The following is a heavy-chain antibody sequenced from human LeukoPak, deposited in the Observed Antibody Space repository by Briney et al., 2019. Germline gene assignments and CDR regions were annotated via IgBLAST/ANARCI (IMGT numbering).Heavy chain of an antibody. CDR3: ARGLIAAPPFYYYYYYMDV. CDR2: INHSGST. CDR1: GGSFSGYY. Sequence: SETLSLTCAVYGGSFSGYYWSWIRQPPGKGLEWIGEINHSGSTNYNPSPKSRVTISVDTSKNQFSLKLSSVTAADTAVYYCARGLIAAPPFYYYYYYMDVWGKGTTVTVS. V-gene: IGHV4-34*01. D-gene: IGHD6-6*01. J-gene: IGHJ6*03.